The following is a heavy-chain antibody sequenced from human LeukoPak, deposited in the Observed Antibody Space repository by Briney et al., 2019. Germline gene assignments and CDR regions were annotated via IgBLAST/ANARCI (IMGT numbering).Heavy chain of an antibody. V-gene: IGHV4-34*01. D-gene: IGHD3-3*01. CDR2: INHSGST. J-gene: IGHJ5*02. CDR1: GGSFSGYY. Sequence: SEPLSLTCAVYGGSFSGYYWSWIRQPPGKGLEWIGEINHSGSTNYNPSLKSRVTISVVTSNNQFSLQLSSVTAADTAVYYCARGQYDFWRGWFDPWGQGTVVTVSS. CDR3: ARGQYDFWRGWFDP.